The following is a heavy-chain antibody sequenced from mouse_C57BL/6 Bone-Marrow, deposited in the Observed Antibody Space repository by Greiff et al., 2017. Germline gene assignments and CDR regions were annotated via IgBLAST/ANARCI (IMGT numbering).Heavy chain of an antibody. CDR1: GYTFTSYW. CDR2: IDPSDSYT. Sequence: QVQLQQPGAELVKPGASVKLSCKASGYTFTSYWMQWVKQRPGQGLEWIGEIDPSDSYTNYNQKFKGKATFPGDTSSSTAYMQLSSLTSEDSAVYYCARGTSQAYFDYWGQGTTLTVSS. D-gene: IGHD3-2*02. V-gene: IGHV1-50*01. J-gene: IGHJ2*01. CDR3: ARGTSQAYFDY.